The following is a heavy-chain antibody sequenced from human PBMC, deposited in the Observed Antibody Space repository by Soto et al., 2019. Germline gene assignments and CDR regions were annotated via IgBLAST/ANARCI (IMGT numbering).Heavy chain of an antibody. J-gene: IGHJ4*02. Sequence: QLQLVESGGGLVKRGGSLRLACAASGFSLGDSYMSWVRQAPGKGLEWLSYISGGSSYTNYADSVKGRFTISRDNAKRSLYLEMNSLRADDTAVYYCAKTIVAASGYYFDHWGQGNLVTVSS. V-gene: IGHV3-11*06. CDR1: GFSLGDSY. D-gene: IGHD2-21*01. CDR2: ISGGSSYT. CDR3: AKTIVAASGYYFDH.